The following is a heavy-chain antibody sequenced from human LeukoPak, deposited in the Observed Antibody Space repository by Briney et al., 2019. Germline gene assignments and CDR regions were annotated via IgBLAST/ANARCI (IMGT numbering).Heavy chain of an antibody. V-gene: IGHV4-59*01. CDR2: IYYSGST. J-gene: IGHJ6*02. D-gene: IGHD3-22*01. CDR1: GVSISSYY. CDR3: ARAKDYYGSSGYYPSYYYYGMDV. Sequence: SETLSLTCTVSGVSISSYYWSWIRQPPGKGLEWIGYIYYSGSTNYNPSLKSRVTISVDTSKNQFSLKLSSVTAADTAVYYCARAKDYYGSSGYYPSYYYYGMDVWGQGTTVTVSS.